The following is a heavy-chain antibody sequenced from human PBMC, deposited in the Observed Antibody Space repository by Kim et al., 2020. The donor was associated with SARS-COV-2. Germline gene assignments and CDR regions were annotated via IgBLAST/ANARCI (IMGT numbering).Heavy chain of an antibody. CDR3: VRGGWGSRFDF. Sequence: GESLKISCAASGFTFSDYAMSWVRQAPGKGLEWVSCLGGSGGSTDYADSVKGRFTISRDNSKNTLYLQMGSLTGGDTALYYCVRGGWGSRFDFWGQGTLV. D-gene: IGHD3-16*01. V-gene: IGHV3-23*01. J-gene: IGHJ4*02. CDR2: LGGSGGST. CDR1: GFTFSDYA.